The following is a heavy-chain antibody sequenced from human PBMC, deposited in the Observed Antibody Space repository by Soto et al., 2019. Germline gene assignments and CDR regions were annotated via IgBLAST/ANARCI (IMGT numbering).Heavy chain of an antibody. J-gene: IGHJ6*02. CDR3: ARDRNYYGSGSYGDVYYYGMDV. CDR2: ISYDGSNE. V-gene: IGHV3-30-3*01. Sequence: QVHLEESGGGVVQPGRSLRLSCAASGFTFNRYAIHWVRQAPGMGLEWVAVISYDGSNEYYADSVKGRFTISRDNSKNTLFLQMNSLRADDTAMYFCARDRNYYGSGSYGDVYYYGMDVWGQGTTVTVSS. CDR1: GFTFNRYA. D-gene: IGHD3-10*01.